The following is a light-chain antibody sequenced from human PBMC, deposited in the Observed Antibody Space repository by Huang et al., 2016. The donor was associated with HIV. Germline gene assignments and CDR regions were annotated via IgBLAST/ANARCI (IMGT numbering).Light chain of an antibody. CDR1: QNINTN. J-gene: IGKJ1*01. CDR3: QQYNDWPRS. V-gene: IGKV3-15*01. CDR2: AAS. Sequence: EIVMTQSPGTLSVAPGERATLSCRASQNINTNLAWFQQKPGQAPRRLIYAASTRTADIPARFSGIGSRTEFTLTISSLQSEDIAVYYCQQYNDWPRSFGQGTKVEIK.